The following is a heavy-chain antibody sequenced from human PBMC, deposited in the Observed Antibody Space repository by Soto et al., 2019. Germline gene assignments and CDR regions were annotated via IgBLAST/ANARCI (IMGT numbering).Heavy chain of an antibody. CDR2: ISSSGSTI. V-gene: IGHV3-11*01. D-gene: IGHD3-22*01. Sequence: GGSLRLSCAASGFTFSDYYMSWIRQAPGKGLEWVSYISSSGSTIYYADSVKGRFTISRDNAKNSLYLQMNSLRAEDTAVYYCARDRRNYDSSGYYGRVDYWGQGTLVTVSS. CDR3: ARDRRNYDSSGYYGRVDY. J-gene: IGHJ4*02. CDR1: GFTFSDYY.